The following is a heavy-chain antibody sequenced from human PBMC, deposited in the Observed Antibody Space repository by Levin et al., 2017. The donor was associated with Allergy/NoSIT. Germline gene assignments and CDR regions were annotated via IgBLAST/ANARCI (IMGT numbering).Heavy chain of an antibody. CDR1: GFTFSTYT. V-gene: IGHV3-21*01. J-gene: IGHJ4*02. CDR3: ARAGTGGSYFDY. Sequence: PGGSLRLSCAASGFTFSTYTMNCVRQAPGKGLEWVSSISSSSGDIYYADSVKGRFTISRDNAKNSLYLQMNSLRAEDTAVYYCARAGTGGSYFDYWGQGTLVTVSS. CDR2: ISSSSGDI. D-gene: IGHD3-16*01.